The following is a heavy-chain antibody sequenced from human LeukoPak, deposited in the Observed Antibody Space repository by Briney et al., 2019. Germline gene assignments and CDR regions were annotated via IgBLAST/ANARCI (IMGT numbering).Heavy chain of an antibody. D-gene: IGHD2/OR15-2a*01. CDR3: TTYNSRDAFDI. Sequence: GGSLRLSCAASGFTVSKSWMSWVRQAPGKGLEWVGRIKSKSDGGTTDHAGPVKGRFTISRDDSKNTLNLQMNSLKTEDTAVYCCTTYNSRDAFDIWGQGTMVTVSS. J-gene: IGHJ3*02. V-gene: IGHV3-15*01. CDR1: GFTVSKSW. CDR2: IKSKSDGGTT.